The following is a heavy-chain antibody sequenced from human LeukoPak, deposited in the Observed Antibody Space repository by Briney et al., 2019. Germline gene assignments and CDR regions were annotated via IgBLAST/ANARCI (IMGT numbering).Heavy chain of an antibody. CDR3: ARVVFDGDLDY. CDR1: GFTVSSNY. V-gene: IGHV3-53*01. D-gene: IGHD4-17*01. J-gene: IGHJ4*02. CDR2: IYSGGST. Sequence: GGSLRLSCAASGFTVSSNYMSWVRQAPGKGLEWVSVIYSGGSTYYAASVKGRFTISRDNSKNTLYLQMNSLRAEDTAVYYCARVVFDGDLDYWGQGTLVTVSS.